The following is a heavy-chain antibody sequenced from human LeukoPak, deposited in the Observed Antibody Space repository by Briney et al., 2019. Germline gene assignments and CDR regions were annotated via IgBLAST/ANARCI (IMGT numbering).Heavy chain of an antibody. CDR2: ISPSGGST. Sequence: ASVKVSCKAFGYTFTSNYMHWVRQAPGQGPEWMGVISPSGGSTTYAQRFQGRVTMTRDISTSTDYMELTSLTSDDTAMYYCARDNSVGETAWWFDPWGQGTLVTVSS. CDR1: GYTFTSNY. CDR3: ARDNSVGETAWWFDP. V-gene: IGHV1-46*01. J-gene: IGHJ5*02. D-gene: IGHD1-26*01.